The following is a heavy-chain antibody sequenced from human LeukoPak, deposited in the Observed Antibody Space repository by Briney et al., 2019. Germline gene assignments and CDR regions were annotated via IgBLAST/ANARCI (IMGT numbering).Heavy chain of an antibody. Sequence: GGSLRLSCAASGFTFNSYNMNWVRQAPGKGLEWVSYISSSSSTIYYADSVKGRFTISRDSAKISLFLQMNSLRDEDTAVYYCARAYSSSSGRDAFDSWGLGTLVTVSS. J-gene: IGHJ3*02. V-gene: IGHV3-48*02. CDR3: ARAYSSSSGRDAFDS. CDR2: ISSSSSTI. CDR1: GFTFNSYN. D-gene: IGHD6-6*01.